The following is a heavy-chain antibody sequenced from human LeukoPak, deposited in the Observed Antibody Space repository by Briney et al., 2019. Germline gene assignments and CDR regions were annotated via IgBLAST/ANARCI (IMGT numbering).Heavy chain of an antibody. CDR1: GFTFGDDG. CDR2: ISSSSSTI. V-gene: IGHV3-48*01. Sequence: GGSLRLSCTASGFTFGDDGMSWVRQAPGKGLEWVSYISSSSSTIYYADSVKGRFTISRDNAKNSLYLQMNSLRAEDTAVYYCARVKGFDYWGQGTLVTVSS. CDR3: ARVKGFDY. J-gene: IGHJ4*02.